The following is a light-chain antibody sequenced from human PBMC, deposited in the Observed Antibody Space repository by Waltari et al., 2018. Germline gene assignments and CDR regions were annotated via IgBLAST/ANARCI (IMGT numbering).Light chain of an antibody. CDR1: SLRSFY. J-gene: IGLJ2*01. CDR3: NSRDTSADRLVI. CDR2: GKN. Sequence: SSELTQDPTVSVALGQTVRITCQGDSLRSFYASWYQQKPRQAPLLVIYGKNNRPAGIPDRCSGSSSGDTAFLTITGAQAEDEADYHCNSRDTSADRLVIFGGGTKLTVL. V-gene: IGLV3-19*01.